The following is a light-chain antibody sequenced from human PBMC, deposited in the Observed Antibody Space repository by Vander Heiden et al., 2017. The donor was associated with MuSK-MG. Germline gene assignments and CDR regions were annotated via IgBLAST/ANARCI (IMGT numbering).Light chain of an antibody. Sequence: SYVLTQPPSVSVAPGQTARITCGGNNIGSKSVHWYQQKPGQAPVRVGDEDSDRPSGIPERFSGSNAGNTATLIISRVEAGDEADDDCQVWDSSSDHGVFGGGTKLTVL. V-gene: IGLV3-21*02. CDR3: QVWDSSSDHGV. CDR2: EDS. J-gene: IGLJ2*01. CDR1: NIGSKS.